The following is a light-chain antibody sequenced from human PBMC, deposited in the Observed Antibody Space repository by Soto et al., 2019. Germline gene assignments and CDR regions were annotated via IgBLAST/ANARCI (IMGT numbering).Light chain of an antibody. Sequence: EIVMTQSPATLSVSPGERATLSCRAGQSVSGNLAWYQQKPGQAPRLLVYGASTRATGIPARFSGSGSGTEFTLTISSLQSEDFALYYCQQRINSPITFGQGSRLEI. CDR2: GAS. J-gene: IGKJ5*01. V-gene: IGKV3-15*01. CDR3: QQRINSPIT. CDR1: QSVSGN.